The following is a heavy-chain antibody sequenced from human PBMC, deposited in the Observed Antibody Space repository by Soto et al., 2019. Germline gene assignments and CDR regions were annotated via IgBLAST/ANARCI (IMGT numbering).Heavy chain of an antibody. Sequence: QITLKESGPTLVKPTQTLTLTCTFSGFSLRTSGVGVGWIRQPPGKALEWLALIYWNDGKRYSPSLKSRLTITKDTYKNQVVLRMTNMDPVDTATYYCAHLTTGGFDFDYWGQGTLVTVSS. CDR3: AHLTTGGFDFDY. CDR2: IYWNDGK. D-gene: IGHD4-17*01. V-gene: IGHV2-5*01. CDR1: GFSLRTSGVG. J-gene: IGHJ4*02.